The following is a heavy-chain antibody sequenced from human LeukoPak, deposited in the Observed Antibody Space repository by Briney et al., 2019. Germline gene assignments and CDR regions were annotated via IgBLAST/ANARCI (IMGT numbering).Heavy chain of an antibody. Sequence: GGSLRLSCVGSGFPFSNYEANWVRQAPGKGLEWVSYISSSGSAIFYADSVKGRFTISRDNAKNSLFLQMNSLRAEDTAFYYCASKGGFDDWGQGTLVTVSS. CDR2: ISSSGSAI. V-gene: IGHV3-48*03. CDR1: GFPFSNYE. D-gene: IGHD2-15*01. CDR3: ASKGGFDD. J-gene: IGHJ4*02.